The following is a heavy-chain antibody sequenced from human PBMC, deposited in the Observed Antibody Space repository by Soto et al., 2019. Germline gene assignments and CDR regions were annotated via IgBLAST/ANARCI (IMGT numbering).Heavy chain of an antibody. Sequence: ASVKVSCKASGFTFTSSAVQWVRQARGQRLEWIGWIVVGSGNTNYAQKFQERVTITRDMSTSTAYMELSSLRSEDTAVYYCAADSSGHSSDAFDIWGQGTMVTVSS. J-gene: IGHJ3*02. V-gene: IGHV1-58*01. D-gene: IGHD3-22*01. CDR3: AADSSGHSSDAFDI. CDR2: IVVGSGNT. CDR1: GFTFTSSA.